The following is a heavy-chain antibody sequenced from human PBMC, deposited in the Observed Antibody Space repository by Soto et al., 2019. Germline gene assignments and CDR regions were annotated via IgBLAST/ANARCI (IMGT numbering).Heavy chain of an antibody. D-gene: IGHD6-25*01. Sequence: QVQLQESGPGLVKPSQTLSLTCTVSGGSISSGGYYWSWIRQHPGKGLEWIGYIYYSGSTYYNPSLMSRVTISVATSKNQFSLKLSSVTAADTAVYYCARDRLHGTPAAGPWGQGTLVTVSS. J-gene: IGHJ5*02. CDR3: ARDRLHGTPAAGP. V-gene: IGHV4-31*03. CDR2: IYYSGST. CDR1: GGSISSGGYY.